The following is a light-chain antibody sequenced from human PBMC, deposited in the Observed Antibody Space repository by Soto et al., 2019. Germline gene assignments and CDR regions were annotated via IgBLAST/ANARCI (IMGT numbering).Light chain of an antibody. Sequence: IQMTQSPSSLSVSVTDRVTITCRASQDIGNDLGWYQQRPGEAPELLLYGASTLRSGVPSRFSGSGSDTHFALTINNLQPEDSATYFCLQDHTYPWTFGQGTKVEI. CDR3: LQDHTYPWT. J-gene: IGKJ1*01. CDR1: QDIGND. V-gene: IGKV1-6*02. CDR2: GAS.